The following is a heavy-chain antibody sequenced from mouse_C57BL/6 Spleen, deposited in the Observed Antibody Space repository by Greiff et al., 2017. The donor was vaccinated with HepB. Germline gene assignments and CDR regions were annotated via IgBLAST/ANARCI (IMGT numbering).Heavy chain of an antibody. Sequence: QVQLKQSGAELVKPGASVKISCKASGYAFSSYWMNWVKQRPGKGLEWIGQIYPGDGDTNYNGKFKGKATLTADKSSSTAYMQLSSLTSEDSAVYFCAKPDYYGSSYFDVWGTGTTVTVSS. CDR1: GYAFSSYW. J-gene: IGHJ1*03. CDR3: AKPDYYGSSYFDV. V-gene: IGHV1-80*01. CDR2: IYPGDGDT. D-gene: IGHD1-1*01.